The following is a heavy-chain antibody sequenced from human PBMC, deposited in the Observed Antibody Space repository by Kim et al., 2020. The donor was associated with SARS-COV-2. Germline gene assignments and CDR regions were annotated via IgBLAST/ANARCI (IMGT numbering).Heavy chain of an antibody. V-gene: IGHV5-51*01. CDR3: ARMFSKQQLVLLFFSWFDP. CDR1: GYSFTSYW. Sequence: GESLKISCKGSGYSFTSYWIGWVRQMPGKGLEWMGIIYPGDSDTRYSPSFQGQVTISADKSISTAYLQWSSLKASDTAMYYCARMFSKQQLVLLFFSWFDPWGQGTLVTVSS. D-gene: IGHD6-13*01. J-gene: IGHJ5*02. CDR2: IYPGDSDT.